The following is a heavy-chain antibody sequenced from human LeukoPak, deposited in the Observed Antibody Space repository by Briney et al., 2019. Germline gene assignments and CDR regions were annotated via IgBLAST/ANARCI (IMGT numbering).Heavy chain of an antibody. D-gene: IGHD6-19*01. CDR2: IYYDGST. Sequence: SETPSLTCIVSGGSISSSRDYWGWIRQPPGKGLEWVGNIYYDGSTYYNPSLKSRVTISIDTSKNQFSLKVSSVIAADTAVYYCARKVAGSSAFDYWGQGTLVTVSS. J-gene: IGHJ4*02. CDR1: GGSISSSRDY. V-gene: IGHV4-39*01. CDR3: ARKVAGSSAFDY.